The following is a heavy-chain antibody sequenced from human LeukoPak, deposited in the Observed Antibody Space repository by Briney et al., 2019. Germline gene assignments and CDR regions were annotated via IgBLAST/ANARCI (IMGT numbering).Heavy chain of an antibody. J-gene: IGHJ4*02. CDR3: AHTWGSRWPVPLWEY. D-gene: IGHD6-19*01. CDR2: IYWDDDK. CDR1: GFSLSTSGVG. Sequence: SGPTLVNPTQTLTLTCTFSGFSLSTSGVGVGWIRQPPGKALEWLALIYWDDDKRYSPSLKSRLTITKDTSKNQVVLTMTNMDPVDTDTYYCAHTWGSRWPVPLWEYWGQGTLVTVSS. V-gene: IGHV2-5*02.